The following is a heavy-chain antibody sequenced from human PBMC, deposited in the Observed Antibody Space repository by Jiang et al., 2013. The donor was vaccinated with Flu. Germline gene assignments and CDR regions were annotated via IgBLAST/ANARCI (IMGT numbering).Heavy chain of an antibody. Sequence: VQLLESGGGLVKPGGSLRISCAASGFTFNNAWMNWVRQAPGKGLEWVGRIKSKADGGTTDYAAPVRGRFTISRDDSENTLYLQMNSLKTEDTAMYYCTTESMGLRFLGWLKRTTYYDMDVWGQGTTVTVSS. J-gene: IGHJ6*02. CDR2: IKSKADGGTT. D-gene: IGHD3-3*01. V-gene: IGHV3-15*07. CDR3: TTESMGLRFLGWLKRTTYYDMDV. CDR1: GFTFNNAW.